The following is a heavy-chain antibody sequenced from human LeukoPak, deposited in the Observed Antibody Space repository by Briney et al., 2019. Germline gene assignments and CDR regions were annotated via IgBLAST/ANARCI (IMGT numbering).Heavy chain of an antibody. CDR1: GSLNRRSLL. J-gene: IGHJ6*03. CDR3: ARVYYYYFYMDV. CDR2: VYYSGST. V-gene: IGHV4-39*07. Sequence: SETLFLNLHCPGGSLNRRSLLLGWIPPPPRKGPGWIGGVYYSGSTYYTPSLKSRVAILIDKSKNQFSLNLSSVTAADTAVYYCARVYYYYFYMDVWGKGTTVTISS.